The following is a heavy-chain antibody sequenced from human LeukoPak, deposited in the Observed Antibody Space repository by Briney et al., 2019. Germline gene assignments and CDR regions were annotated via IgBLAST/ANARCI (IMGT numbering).Heavy chain of an antibody. CDR1: GFTFISYS. J-gene: IGHJ6*03. CDR2: ISGNGDST. D-gene: IGHD3-10*01. CDR3: AKGYGSEHSYYYYYMDV. Sequence: PGGSLRLSCSVSGFTFISYSMTWVRQAPGKGLEWVSSISGNGDSTYYADSVKGRFTISRDNSKNTLYLQMSSPRAEDTAVYYCAKGYGSEHSYYYYYMDVWGKGTTVTISS. V-gene: IGHV3-23*01.